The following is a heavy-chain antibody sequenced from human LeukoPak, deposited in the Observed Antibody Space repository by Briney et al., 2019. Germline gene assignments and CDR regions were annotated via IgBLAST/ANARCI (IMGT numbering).Heavy chain of an antibody. V-gene: IGHV4-39*07. D-gene: IGHD6-13*01. Sequence: SETLSLTCTVSGGSISSSSYYWGWIRQPPGKGLEWIGSIYFSGNTYYDPSLKSRVTISVDTSKNRFSLKLSSVTAADTAVYYCAREKDPGIAAAGTGFDYWGQGTLVTVSS. CDR2: IYFSGNT. CDR3: AREKDPGIAAAGTGFDY. J-gene: IGHJ4*02. CDR1: GGSISSSSYY.